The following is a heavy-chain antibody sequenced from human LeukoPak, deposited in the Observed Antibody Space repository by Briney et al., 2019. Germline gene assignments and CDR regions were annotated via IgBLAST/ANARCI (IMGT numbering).Heavy chain of an antibody. CDR1: GGSISSYY. CDR2: IYYSGST. V-gene: IGHV4-59*01. J-gene: IGHJ4*02. CDR3: ARVSSGWYGYYFDY. D-gene: IGHD6-19*01. Sequence: PSETLSLTCTVSGGSISSYYWSWIRQPPGKGLEWIGYIYYSGSTNYNPSLKSPVTISVDTSKNQFSLKLSSVTAADTAVYYCARVSSGWYGYYFDYWGQGTLVTVSS.